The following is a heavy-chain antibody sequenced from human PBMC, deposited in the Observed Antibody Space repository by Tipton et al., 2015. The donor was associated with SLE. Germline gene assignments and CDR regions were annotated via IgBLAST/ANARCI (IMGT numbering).Heavy chain of an antibody. D-gene: IGHD6-13*01. J-gene: IGHJ5*02. CDR3: ARRAAAALNWFDP. Sequence: TLSLTCTVSGGSISSSSYYWGWIRQPPGKGLEWIGSIYYTGSTYYNPSLKSRVTISVDTSKNQFSLKLSSVTAADTAVYYCARRAAAALNWFDPWGQGTLVTVSS. CDR2: IYYTGST. V-gene: IGHV4-39*07. CDR1: GGSISSSSYY.